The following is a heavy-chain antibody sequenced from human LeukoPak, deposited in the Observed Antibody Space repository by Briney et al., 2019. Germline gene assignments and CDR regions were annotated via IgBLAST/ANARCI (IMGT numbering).Heavy chain of an antibody. J-gene: IGHJ4*02. Sequence: GGSLRLSCTASGFPFIEYSMNWVRQVPGKGLEWIAYIGIDSGNTKYADSVRGRFTISADKAKNSLYLQMNSLRVEDTAVYYCARDHNYAFDNWGQGTLASVAS. CDR1: GFPFIEYS. D-gene: IGHD1-1*01. CDR3: ARDHNYAFDN. CDR2: IGIDSGNT. V-gene: IGHV3-48*01.